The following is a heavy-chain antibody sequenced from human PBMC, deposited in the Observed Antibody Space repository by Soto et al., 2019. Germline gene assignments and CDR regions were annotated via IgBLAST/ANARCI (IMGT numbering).Heavy chain of an antibody. CDR1: GFTFSDYY. J-gene: IGHJ2*01. CDR2: ISISGSTI. D-gene: IGHD6-13*01. V-gene: IGHV3-11*01. CDR3: ARGGSSRPFDL. Sequence: PGGSLRLSCAASGFTFSDYYMSWIRQAPGKGLEWLSYISISGSTIKFADSVKGRFTISRDNAKNSLYLQMNSLRVEDTAVYYCARGGSSRPFDLWGRGTLVTVSS.